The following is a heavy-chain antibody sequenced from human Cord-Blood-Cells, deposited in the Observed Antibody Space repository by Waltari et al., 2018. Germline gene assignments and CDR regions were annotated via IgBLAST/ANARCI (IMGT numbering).Heavy chain of an antibody. CDR3: ARPSRRWLQFFDY. V-gene: IGHV1-69*10. J-gene: IGHJ4*02. CDR1: GGTFSSYA. Sequence: QVQLVQSGAEVKKPGSSVKVSCKASGGTFSSYAISWLRQAPGQGPEWMGGIIPTLGIANNAQKFPGRVTITAVKSTSTAYTERISLRSEYTAVYYCARPSRRWLQFFDYWGQGTLVTVSS. D-gene: IGHD5-12*01. CDR2: IIPTLGIA.